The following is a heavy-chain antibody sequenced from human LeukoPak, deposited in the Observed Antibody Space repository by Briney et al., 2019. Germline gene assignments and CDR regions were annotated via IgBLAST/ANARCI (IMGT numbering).Heavy chain of an antibody. V-gene: IGHV4-59*01. CDR3: ASGTYSGPFDY. CDR1: GGSISSYY. J-gene: IGHJ4*02. CDR2: IYYSGST. Sequence: SETLSLTCTVPGGSISSYYWSWIRQPPGKGLEWIGYIYYSGSTNYNPSLKSRVTISVDTSKNQFSLKLSSVTAADAAVYYCASGTYSGPFDYWGQGTLVTVSS. D-gene: IGHD1-14*01.